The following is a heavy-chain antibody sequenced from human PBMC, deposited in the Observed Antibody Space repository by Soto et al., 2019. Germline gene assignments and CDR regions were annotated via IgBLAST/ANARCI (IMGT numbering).Heavy chain of an antibody. Sequence: QVQLQQWSAGLLKPSETLSLTCAVYGGSFSGYYWSWIRQPPGKALEWIGEINHSGSTNYNPSLKSRVTISVDTSKNQFSLKLSSVTAADTAVYYCARAYDFWSGYLHFDYWGQGTLVTVSS. CDR1: GGSFSGYY. D-gene: IGHD3-3*01. CDR2: INHSGST. V-gene: IGHV4-34*01. J-gene: IGHJ4*02. CDR3: ARAYDFWSGYLHFDY.